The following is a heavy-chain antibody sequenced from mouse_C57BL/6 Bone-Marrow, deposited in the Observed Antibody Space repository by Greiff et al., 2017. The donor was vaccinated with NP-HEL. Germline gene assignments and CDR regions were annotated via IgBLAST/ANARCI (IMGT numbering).Heavy chain of an antibody. CDR2: ISDGGSYT. V-gene: IGHV5-4*01. CDR1: GFTFSSYA. J-gene: IGHJ3*01. D-gene: IGHD1-1*01. Sequence: EVQQVESGGGLVKPGGSLKLSCAASGFTFSSYAMSWFRQTPEKRLEWVATISDGGSYTYYPDNVKGRFTISRDNAKNNLYLQMSHLKSEDTAMYYCAIYYYGKAWFAYWGQGTLVTVSA. CDR3: AIYYYGKAWFAY.